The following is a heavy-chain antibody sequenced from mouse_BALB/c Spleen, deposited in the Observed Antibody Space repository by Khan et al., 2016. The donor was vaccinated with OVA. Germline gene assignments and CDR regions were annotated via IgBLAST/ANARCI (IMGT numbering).Heavy chain of an antibody. J-gene: IGHJ3*01. CDR3: VRDGANHRNDGWFAY. Sequence: VQLQESGAELARPGASVKMSCKASGYTFTSYTIHWIKVRPGQGLEWIGFINPSNGYTNYNQKFKDKATLTAEKSSTTVHMQLSSLTSDDSAVYNCVRDGANHRNDGWFAYWGKGTLVTVSA. CDR1: GYTFTSYT. V-gene: IGHV1-4*01. D-gene: IGHD2-14*01. CDR2: INPSNGYT.